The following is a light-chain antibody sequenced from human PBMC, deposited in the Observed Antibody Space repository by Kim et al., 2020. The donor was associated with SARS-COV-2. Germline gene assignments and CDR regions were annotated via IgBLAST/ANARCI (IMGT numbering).Light chain of an antibody. CDR2: DAS. Sequence: LSPGERAPLSCRASQSVSSYLAWYQQKPGQAPRLLIYDASNRATGIPARFSGSGSGTDFTLTISSLEPEDFAVYYCQQRSNWPPRTFGGGTKVEIK. J-gene: IGKJ4*01. CDR1: QSVSSY. V-gene: IGKV3-11*01. CDR3: QQRSNWPPRT.